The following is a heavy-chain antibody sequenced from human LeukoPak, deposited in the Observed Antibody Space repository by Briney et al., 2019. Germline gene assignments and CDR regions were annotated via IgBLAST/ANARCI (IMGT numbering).Heavy chain of an antibody. D-gene: IGHD1-1*01. CDR2: ISGSGGST. CDR1: GFTFSGYA. V-gene: IGHV3-23*01. J-gene: IGHJ4*02. Sequence: GGSLRLSCAASGFTFSGYAMSWVRQAPGKGLEWVSAISGSGGSTYYADSVKGRFTISRDNSKNTLYLQMNSLRAEDTAVYYCAKFTIPRTGTETNYFDHWGQGTLVTVSS. CDR3: AKFTIPRTGTETNYFDH.